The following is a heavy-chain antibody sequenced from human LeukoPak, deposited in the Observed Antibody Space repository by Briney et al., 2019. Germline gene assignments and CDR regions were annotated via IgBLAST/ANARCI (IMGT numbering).Heavy chain of an antibody. J-gene: IGHJ1*01. D-gene: IGHD4-23*01. CDR1: GFTMSNFW. CDR3: ARGDGGDQGYFQD. CDR2: INQGGNVQ. V-gene: IGHV3-7*04. Sequence: GAALILCCVAAGFTMSNFWLYWVRQGPGKGLEWVANINQGGNVQHYVDSVKGRFTISKDNAENSLSLHMNSLRADDTAVFYCARGDGGDQGYFQDWGQGTLVTVPS.